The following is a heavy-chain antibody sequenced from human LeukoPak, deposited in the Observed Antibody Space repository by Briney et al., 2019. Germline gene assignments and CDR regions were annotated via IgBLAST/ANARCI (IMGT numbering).Heavy chain of an antibody. D-gene: IGHD5-12*01. V-gene: IGHV3-23*01. J-gene: IGHJ4*02. CDR2: VSGSGGST. CDR3: AKDLDIVATITGN. CDR1: GFTFSIYA. Sequence: GGSLRLSCAASGFTFSIYAMSWVRQAPGKGLEWVSCVSGSGGSTYYADSVKGRFTISRDNSKNTLYLQMNSLRAEDTAVYYCAKDLDIVATITGNWGQGTLVTVSS.